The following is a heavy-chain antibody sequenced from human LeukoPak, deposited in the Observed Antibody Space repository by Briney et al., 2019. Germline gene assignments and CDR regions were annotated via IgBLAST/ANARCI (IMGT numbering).Heavy chain of an antibody. CDR2: IYSGGST. D-gene: IGHD3-10*01. J-gene: IGHJ6*04. Sequence: GGSLRLSCAASGFTVSSNYMSWVRQAPGKGLEWVSVIYSGGSTYYADSVKGRFTISRDNSKNTLYLQMNSLRAEDTAVYYCARDSMVRGVIYYYYGVDVWGKGTTVTVSS. V-gene: IGHV3-66*01. CDR3: ARDSMVRGVIYYYYGVDV. CDR1: GFTVSSNY.